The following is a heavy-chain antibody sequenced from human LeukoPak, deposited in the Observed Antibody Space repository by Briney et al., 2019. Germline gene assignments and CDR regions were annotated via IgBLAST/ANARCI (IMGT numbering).Heavy chain of an antibody. CDR1: GYGFSSYW. CDR3: ARHTTVGGSLRFDY. Sequence: GESLKISCKGSGYGFSSYWIGWVRQMPGKGLEYMGIICPGYYDTRYSQSFQGQVTISADKSITTAYLQWSSLKASDTAMYYCARHTTVGGSLRFDYWGQGTLVTVSS. J-gene: IGHJ4*02. D-gene: IGHD4-23*01. CDR2: ICPGYYDT. V-gene: IGHV5-51*01.